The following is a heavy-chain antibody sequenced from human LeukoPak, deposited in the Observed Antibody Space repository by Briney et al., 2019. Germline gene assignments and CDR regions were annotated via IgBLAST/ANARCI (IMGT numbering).Heavy chain of an antibody. Sequence: GGSLRLSCAASGFTFSSYAMHWVRQAPGKGLEWVAVISYDGSNKYYADPVKGRFTISRDNSKNTLYLQMNSLRAEDTAVYYCAKCILTGYYKGYMDVWGKGTTVTISS. J-gene: IGHJ6*03. CDR2: ISYDGSNK. V-gene: IGHV3-30*04. D-gene: IGHD3-9*01. CDR1: GFTFSSYA. CDR3: AKCILTGYYKGYMDV.